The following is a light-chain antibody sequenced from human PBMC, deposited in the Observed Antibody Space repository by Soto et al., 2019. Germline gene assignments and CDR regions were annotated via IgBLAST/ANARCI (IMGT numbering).Light chain of an antibody. CDR1: KNNLGSYDL. CDR3: SSYTSNNFYV. V-gene: IGLV2-14*02. CDR2: EVG. J-gene: IGLJ1*01. Sequence: QSALTQPASVSGSPGQSITVSCTGTKNNLGSYDLVSWYQQHPGKAPKLMIYEVGDRPSGLSNRFSGSKSGNTASLTISRLQAEDEADYYCSSYTSNNFYVFGTGTKLTVL.